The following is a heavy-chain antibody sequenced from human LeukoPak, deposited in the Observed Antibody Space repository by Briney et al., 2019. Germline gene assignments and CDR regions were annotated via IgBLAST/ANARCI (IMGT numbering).Heavy chain of an antibody. Sequence: GGSLRLSCAASGFTFSSYSFNWVRQAPGKGLEWISYISSSGKTIHYADSVKGRFTISRDNAQDSLDLHMNSLRAEDTAVYYCAKDAYGSGSYGMDVWGQGTTVTVSS. J-gene: IGHJ6*02. CDR1: GFTFSSYS. CDR3: AKDAYGSGSYGMDV. CDR2: ISSSGKTI. V-gene: IGHV3-48*01. D-gene: IGHD3-10*01.